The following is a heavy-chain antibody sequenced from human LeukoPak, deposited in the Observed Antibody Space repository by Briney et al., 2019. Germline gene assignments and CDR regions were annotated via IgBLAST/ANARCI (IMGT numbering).Heavy chain of an antibody. CDR2: IYCSGST. CDR3: ARVHSSMIRGVIFDY. D-gene: IGHD3-10*01. V-gene: IGHV4-61*08. J-gene: IGHJ4*02. Sequence: SQTLSLTCTVSGGSISSGGYYWNWIRQPPGKGLEGIGYIYCSGSTNYNPSLKSRVTISVDTSKNQFSLKLSSVTAADTAVYYCARVHSSMIRGVIFDYWGQGTLVTVSS. CDR1: GGSISSGGYY.